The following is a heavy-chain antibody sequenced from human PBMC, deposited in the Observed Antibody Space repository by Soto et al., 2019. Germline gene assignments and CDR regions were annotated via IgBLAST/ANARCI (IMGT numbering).Heavy chain of an antibody. CDR3: ARGGKCSSTSCYRYFDL. CDR2: IIPIFGTA. D-gene: IGHD2-2*02. CDR1: GGTFSSYA. V-gene: IGHV1-69*01. Sequence: QVQLVQSGAEVKKPGSSVKVSCKASGGTFSSYAISWVRQAPGQGLEWMGGIIPIFGTANYAQKFQGRVTITADEAKSTAYMELGSLRSEDTGVYYCARGGKCSSTSCYRYFDLWGRGTLVTVSS. J-gene: IGHJ2*01.